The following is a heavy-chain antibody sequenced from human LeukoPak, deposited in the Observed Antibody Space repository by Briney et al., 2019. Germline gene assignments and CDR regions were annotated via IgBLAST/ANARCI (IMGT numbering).Heavy chain of an antibody. D-gene: IGHD6-13*01. V-gene: IGHV3-48*03. CDR2: ISSSGSTI. CDR3: ARALAAAERSYYYYYMDV. CDR1: GFTFSSYE. Sequence: PGGSLRLSCAASGFTFSSYEMNWVRQAPGKGLEWVSYISSSGSTIYYADSVKGRFTISRDNAKNSLYLQMNSLRAEDTAVYYCARALAAAERSYYYYYMDVWGKGTTVTISS. J-gene: IGHJ6*03.